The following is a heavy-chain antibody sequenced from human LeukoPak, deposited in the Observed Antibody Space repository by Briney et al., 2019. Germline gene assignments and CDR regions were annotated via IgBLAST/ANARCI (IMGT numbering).Heavy chain of an antibody. CDR2: ISGSGGST. J-gene: IGHJ4*02. Sequence: GGSLRLSCAASGFTFSSYAMSWVRQAPGKGLEWVSAISGSGGSTYYADSVKGRFTISRDNSKNTLYLQMNSLRAEDTAVYYCAKDSGGVVVTAMSYYFDYWGQGTLVTVSS. D-gene: IGHD2-21*02. V-gene: IGHV3-23*01. CDR3: AKDSGGVVVTAMSYYFDY. CDR1: GFTFSSYA.